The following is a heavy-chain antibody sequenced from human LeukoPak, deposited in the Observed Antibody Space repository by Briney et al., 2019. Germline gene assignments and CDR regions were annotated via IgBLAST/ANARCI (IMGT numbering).Heavy chain of an antibody. Sequence: SETLSLTCTVSGGSISSYYWSWIRQPAGKGLEWIGRIYTSGSTNYNPSLKSRVTMSVDTSKNQFSLKLSSVTAADTAVYYCARESPYGDYAWGYDYWGQGTLVTVSS. CDR1: GGSISSYY. CDR3: ARESPYGDYAWGYDY. J-gene: IGHJ4*02. V-gene: IGHV4-4*07. CDR2: IYTSGST. D-gene: IGHD4-17*01.